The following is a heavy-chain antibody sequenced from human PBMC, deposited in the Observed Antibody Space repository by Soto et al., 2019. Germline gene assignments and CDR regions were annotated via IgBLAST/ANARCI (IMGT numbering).Heavy chain of an antibody. D-gene: IGHD1-1*01. J-gene: IGHJ5*01. Sequence: TLSLTCTLSGGSVRAPDWWNWVRQSPDRGLEWIAEVHISGHSNYNPSLRSRVSVSIDSSKNQFYLNLNSVTAADTAIYYCARVRQGCSANNCYFDPWGQGTQVTVSS. V-gene: IGHV4-4*02. CDR3: ARVRQGCSANNCYFDP. CDR1: GGSVRAPDW. CDR2: VHISGHS.